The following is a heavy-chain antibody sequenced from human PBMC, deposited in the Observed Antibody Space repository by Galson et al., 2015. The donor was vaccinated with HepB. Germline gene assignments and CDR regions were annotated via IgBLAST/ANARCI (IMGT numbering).Heavy chain of an antibody. Sequence: QSGAEVKKPGESLKISCKGSGYSFTTYWIGWVRQMPGKGPEWTGIIYPGDSDTKYSPAFQGQVTISADNSITTAYLQWNSLKASDTAMYYCAIWGSGSYLDYWGHGTLVTVSS. CDR2: IYPGDSDT. D-gene: IGHD3-10*01. J-gene: IGHJ4*01. V-gene: IGHV5-51*01. CDR1: GYSFTTYW. CDR3: AIWGSGSYLDY.